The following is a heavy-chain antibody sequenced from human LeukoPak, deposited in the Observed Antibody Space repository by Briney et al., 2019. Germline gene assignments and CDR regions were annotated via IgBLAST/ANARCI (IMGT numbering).Heavy chain of an antibody. CDR3: ARGRGDHKAPVHY. V-gene: IGHV4-61*02. CDR2: IWSSGST. Sequence: PSETLSLTCTVSGGSISSGSYYWSWIRQPAGKGLEWIGRIWSSGSTNYNPSLTSRVPISVAPSKNQFALRLPPMTAPGTAVYYCARGRGDHKAPVHYWAQGTLVSVSS. J-gene: IGHJ4*02. D-gene: IGHD4-17*01. CDR1: GGSISSGSYY.